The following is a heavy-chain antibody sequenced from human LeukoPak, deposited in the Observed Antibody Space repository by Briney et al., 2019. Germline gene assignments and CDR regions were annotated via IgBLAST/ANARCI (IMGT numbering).Heavy chain of an antibody. D-gene: IGHD6-13*01. CDR1: GFTFISYV. V-gene: IGHV3-30*12. J-gene: IGHJ4*02. CDR3: ARDPPGIPGYFDY. CDR2: ISYDETKT. Sequence: GGSLRLSCAASGFTFISYVMHWVRQAPGQGLEWVAVISYDETKTNYAESVKGRFTISIDNSKNTLDLQMNRLTAEDTAVYYCARDPPGIPGYFDYWGQGTLVTVSS.